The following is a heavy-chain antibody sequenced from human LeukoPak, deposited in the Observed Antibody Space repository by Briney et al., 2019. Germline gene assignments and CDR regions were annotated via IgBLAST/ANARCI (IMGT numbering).Heavy chain of an antibody. CDR2: ISSSSGNK. D-gene: IGHD1-26*01. V-gene: IGHV3-21*01. CDR3: AKDSLRERIVGSTTRGVNDY. J-gene: IGHJ4*02. Sequence: GGSLRLSCAASGFTFSSYSMNWVRQAPGKGLEWVSSISSSSGNKYYADSVKGRFTISRDNSKNTLYLQMNSLRGEDTAVYYCAKDSLRERIVGSTTRGVNDYWGQGTLVTVSS. CDR1: GFTFSSYS.